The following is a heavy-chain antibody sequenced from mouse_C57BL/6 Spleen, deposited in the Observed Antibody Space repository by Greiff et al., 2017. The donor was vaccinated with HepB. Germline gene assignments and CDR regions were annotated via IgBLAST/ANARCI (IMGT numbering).Heavy chain of an antibody. Sequence: EVKLMESGAELVKPGASVKLSCTASGFNIKDYYMHWVKQRTEQGLEWIGRIDPEDGETKYAPKFQGKATITADTSSNTAYLQLSSLTSEDTAVYYCARRDSNSYYFDYWGQGTTLTVSS. J-gene: IGHJ2*01. V-gene: IGHV14-2*01. CDR1: GFNIKDYY. D-gene: IGHD2-5*01. CDR3: ARRDSNSYYFDY. CDR2: IDPEDGET.